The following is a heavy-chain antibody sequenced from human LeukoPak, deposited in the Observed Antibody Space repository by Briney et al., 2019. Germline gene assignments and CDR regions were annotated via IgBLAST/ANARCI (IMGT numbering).Heavy chain of an antibody. CDR3: ARGPAAPTVTTEYYYYGMDV. CDR1: GFTFSSYD. V-gene: IGHV3-13*01. CDR2: IGTAGDT. Sequence: PGGSLRLSCAASGFTFSSYDMHWVRQATGKGLEWVSAIGTAGDTYYPGSVKGRFTISRENAKNSLYLQMNSLRAGDTAVYYCARGPAAPTVTTEYYYYGMDVWGQGTTVTVSS. D-gene: IGHD4-17*01. J-gene: IGHJ6*02.